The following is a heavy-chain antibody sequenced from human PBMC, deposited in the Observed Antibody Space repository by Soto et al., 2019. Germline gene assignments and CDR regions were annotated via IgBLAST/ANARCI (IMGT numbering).Heavy chain of an antibody. Sequence: QVQLVQSGAEVKKPGSSVKVSCKASGGTFSSYAISWVRQAPGQGLEWMGGIIPIFGTANYAQKFQGRVTITADESTSTAHMELSSLRSEDTAGYYCATLRRDGYNHFWFDPWGQGTLVTVSS. V-gene: IGHV1-69*01. D-gene: IGHD5-12*01. CDR2: IIPIFGTA. CDR1: GGTFSSYA. CDR3: ATLRRDGYNHFWFDP. J-gene: IGHJ5*02.